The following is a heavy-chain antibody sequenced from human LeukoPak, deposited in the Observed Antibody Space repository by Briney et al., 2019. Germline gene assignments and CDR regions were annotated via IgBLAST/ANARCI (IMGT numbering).Heavy chain of an antibody. V-gene: IGHV1-69*01. CDR2: IIPIFGTA. CDR1: GGTFSSYA. CDR3: ARSLRDFWSGFDY. D-gene: IGHD3-3*01. Sequence: SVKVSCKASGGTFSSYAISWVRQAPGQGLEWMGGIIPIFGTANYAQKFQGRVTITADESTSTAYMELSSLRSEDTAVYNCARSLRDFWSGFDYWGQGTLVTVSS. J-gene: IGHJ4*02.